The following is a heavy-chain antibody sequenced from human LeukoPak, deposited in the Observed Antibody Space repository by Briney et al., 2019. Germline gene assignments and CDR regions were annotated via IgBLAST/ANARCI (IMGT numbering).Heavy chain of an antibody. CDR1: GYTFTSYY. D-gene: IGHD6-19*01. CDR2: INPSGGST. V-gene: IGHV1-46*01. CDR3: ARDTSQWLATKFFDY. J-gene: IGHJ4*02. Sequence: ASVKVSCKASGYTFTSYYMHWVRQAPGQGLEWMGLINPSGGSTSYAQKFQGRVTMTRDTSTSTVYMELSSLRSEDTAVYYCARDTSQWLATKFFDYWGQGTLVTVSS.